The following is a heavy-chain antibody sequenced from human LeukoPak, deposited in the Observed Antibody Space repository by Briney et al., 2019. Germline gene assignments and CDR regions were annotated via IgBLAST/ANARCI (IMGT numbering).Heavy chain of an antibody. V-gene: IGHV3-21*01. D-gene: IGHD3-9*01. J-gene: IGHJ4*02. CDR3: ARDRYFDWPHAADY. CDR2: ISSSSSYI. Sequence: GGSLRLSCAASGFTFSSYSMNWVRQAPGKGLEWVSSISSSSSYIYYADSVKGRFTISRDNAKNSLYPQMNSLRAEDTAVYYCARDRYFDWPHAADYWGQGTLVTVSS. CDR1: GFTFSSYS.